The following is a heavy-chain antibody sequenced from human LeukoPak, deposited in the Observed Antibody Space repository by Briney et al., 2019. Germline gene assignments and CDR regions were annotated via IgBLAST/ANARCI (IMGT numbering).Heavy chain of an antibody. CDR3: AKGMKYSGSYPKDY. CDR1: GFTFSSYA. D-gene: IGHD1-26*01. V-gene: IGHV3-23*01. Sequence: GGSLRLSCAASGFTFSSYAMSWVRQAPGKGLEWVSAISGSGGSTYHADSVKGRFTISRDNSKNTLYLQMDSLRAEDTAVYYCAKGMKYSGSYPKDYWGQGTLVTISS. CDR2: ISGSGGST. J-gene: IGHJ4*02.